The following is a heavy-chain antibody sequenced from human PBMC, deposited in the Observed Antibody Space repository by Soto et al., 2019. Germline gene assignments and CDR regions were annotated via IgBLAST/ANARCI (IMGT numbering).Heavy chain of an antibody. CDR3: ARPITIVGVVLRGGMDV. Sequence: QVQLVESGGGVVQPGRSLRLSCAASGFTFSSYAMHWVRQAPGKGLEWVAVISYDGSNKYYADSVKGRFTISRDNSKNMLYMQMNSLGAEDTAVYYCARPITIVGVVLRGGMDVWGEGTTVTVSS. V-gene: IGHV3-30-3*01. CDR1: GFTFSSYA. CDR2: ISYDGSNK. J-gene: IGHJ6*04. D-gene: IGHD3-3*01.